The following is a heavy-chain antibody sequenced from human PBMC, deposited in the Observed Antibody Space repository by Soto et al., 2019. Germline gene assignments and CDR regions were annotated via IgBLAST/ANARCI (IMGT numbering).Heavy chain of an antibody. V-gene: IGHV1-18*01. CDR3: ARDAQGSDYYYYGMEV. J-gene: IGHJ6*02. CDR2: ISAYNGNT. Sequence: GASVKVSCKASGYTFTSYGISWVRQAPGQGLEWMGWISAYNGNTNYAQKLQGRVTMTTDTSTSTAYMELRGLRSDDTTVYYCARDAQGSDYYYYGMEVWGQGTTVTVSS. CDR1: GYTFTSYG.